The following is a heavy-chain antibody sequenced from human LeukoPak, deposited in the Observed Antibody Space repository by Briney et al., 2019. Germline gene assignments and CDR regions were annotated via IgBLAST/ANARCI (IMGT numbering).Heavy chain of an antibody. V-gene: IGHV1-69*13. D-gene: IGHD3-3*01. CDR3: ARDLYDFWSGPPSGWFDP. CDR2: IIPIFGTA. Sequence: ASVKVSCKASGGTFSSYAISWVRQAPGQGLEWMGGIIPIFGTANYAQKFQGRVTITADESTSTAYMELSSLRSEDTAVYYCARDLYDFWSGPPSGWFDPWGQGTLVTVSS. J-gene: IGHJ5*02. CDR1: GGTFSSYA.